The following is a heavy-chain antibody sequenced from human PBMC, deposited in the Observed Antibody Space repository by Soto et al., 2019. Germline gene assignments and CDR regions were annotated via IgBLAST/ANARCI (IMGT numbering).Heavy chain of an antibody. V-gene: IGHV1-46*01. CDR2: INPNGGST. Sequence: QVQLVQSGAEVKRPGASVKVSCKASGYTFTTYYMHWVRQAPGQGLESLGIINPNGGSTTYAQKFQGRVTMTRDTSTSTVYLELSSLRSEDTAVYYCARAGYCSGGTCFHGNCDYWGQGTLVTVSA. D-gene: IGHD2-15*01. CDR3: ARAGYCSGGTCFHGNCDY. J-gene: IGHJ4*02. CDR1: GYTFTTYY.